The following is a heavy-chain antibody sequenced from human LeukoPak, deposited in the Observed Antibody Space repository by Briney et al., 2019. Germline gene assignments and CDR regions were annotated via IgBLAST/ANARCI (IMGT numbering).Heavy chain of an antibody. J-gene: IGHJ4*02. V-gene: IGHV4-59*01. Sequence: SETLSLTCTVSGGSISSYYWSWIRQPPGKGLEWVGYIYYSGSTNYNPSLKRRVTISVDTSKNQFSLKLNSVTAADTAVYYCARGDGSGSYPFDYWGQGTLVTVSS. CDR3: ARGDGSGSYPFDY. CDR2: IYYSGST. CDR1: GGSISSYY. D-gene: IGHD3-10*01.